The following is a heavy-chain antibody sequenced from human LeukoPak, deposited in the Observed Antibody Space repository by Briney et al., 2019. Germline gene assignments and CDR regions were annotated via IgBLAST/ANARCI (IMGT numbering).Heavy chain of an antibody. CDR1: GGSISTYY. CDR2: IHSSGNT. CDR3: GRLNLPAVSGAFDY. D-gene: IGHD2-2*01. J-gene: IGHJ4*02. Sequence: PSETLSLTCTVSGGSISTYYWSWIRQPAGKGLEWIGRIHSSGNTHYNPSLRSRVTLSIDTSKNQFSPKLSSVTAADTAVYYCGRLNLPAVSGAFDYWGQGTLVTVSS. V-gene: IGHV4-4*07.